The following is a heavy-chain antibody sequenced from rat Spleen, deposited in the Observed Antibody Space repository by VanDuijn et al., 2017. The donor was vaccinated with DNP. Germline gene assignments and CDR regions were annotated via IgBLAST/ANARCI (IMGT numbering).Heavy chain of an antibody. Sequence: EVHLVESGGGLVQPGRSLKLSCVASGFTFSKYGMAWVRQAPTKGLEWVASISTSGEYAHYGDSVKGRFTISRDNAKSTLYLQMESLRSEDTATYYCAKASYGTHYAMDAWGQGTSVTVSS. CDR1: GFTFSKYG. D-gene: IGHD1-11*01. J-gene: IGHJ4*01. V-gene: IGHV5S13*01. CDR3: AKASYGTHYAMDA. CDR2: ISTSGEYA.